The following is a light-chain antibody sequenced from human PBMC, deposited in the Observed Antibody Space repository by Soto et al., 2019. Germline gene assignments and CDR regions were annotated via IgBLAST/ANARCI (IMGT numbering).Light chain of an antibody. Sequence: DIPMTQSPSTLSASVGDRVTITCRASQSMSRWLAWFQQKPGKAPNRLIYKASSLESGVPSRFSGSGSGKEFTLTISSLQPDDFATYYCQQYNSYRYTFGQGTKLEIK. J-gene: IGKJ2*01. CDR2: KAS. CDR1: QSMSRW. CDR3: QQYNSYRYT. V-gene: IGKV1-5*03.